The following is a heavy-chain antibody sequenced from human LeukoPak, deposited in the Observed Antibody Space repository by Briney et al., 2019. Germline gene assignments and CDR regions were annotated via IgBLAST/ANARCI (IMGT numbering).Heavy chain of an antibody. V-gene: IGHV4-39*07. CDR1: GGSISSSSYY. J-gene: IGHJ4*02. Sequence: SETLSLTCTVSGGSISSSSYYWGWIRQPPGKGLEWIGRIYYSGSTYYNPSLKSRVTMPVDTPKNQFSLKLNSVTAADTAVYYWARVSAAGMWVYWGQRTLVTVSS. D-gene: IGHD6-13*01. CDR3: ARVSAAGMWVY. CDR2: IYYSGST.